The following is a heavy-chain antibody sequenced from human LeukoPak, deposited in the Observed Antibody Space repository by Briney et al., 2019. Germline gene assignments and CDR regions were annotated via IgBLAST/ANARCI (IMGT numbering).Heavy chain of an antibody. V-gene: IGHV3-11*01. J-gene: IGHJ4*02. CDR1: GFTFSDYY. Sequence: GGSLRLSCAASGFTFSDYYMSWIRQAPGKGLERVSYISSSGSTIYYEDSVKGRFTISRDNAKNSLYLHMNSLSAVDTAVYYCATAAVGTPLFPSTVYWGQGTLVTVSS. CDR2: ISSSGSTI. D-gene: IGHD4-23*01. CDR3: ATAAVGTPLFPSTVY.